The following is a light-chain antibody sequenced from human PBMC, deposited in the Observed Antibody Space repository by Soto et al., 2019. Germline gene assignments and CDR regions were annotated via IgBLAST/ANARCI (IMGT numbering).Light chain of an antibody. V-gene: IGLV2-14*01. CDR3: GSYTSSSTLV. CDR2: EVN. Sequence: SALTQPAAVSGSPGQSITISCTGCSSDVGDYNYVSWYQQHPDSAPQLMIYEVNNRPSGVSNRFSGSKSGNTASLTISGLQAEDEADYYCGSYTSSSTLVFGTGTKVTVL. J-gene: IGLJ1*01. CDR1: SSDVGDYNY.